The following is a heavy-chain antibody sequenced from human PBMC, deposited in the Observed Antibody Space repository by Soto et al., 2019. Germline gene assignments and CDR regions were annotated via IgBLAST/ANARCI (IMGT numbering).Heavy chain of an antibody. Sequence: QVQLQESGPGLVKPSETLSLTCAVSGDSISSYYCMWIRQPPGKGLESIGYLYYGRSANYNPSLQSRVTVSVDTSQNQCALAVRSMAAADTAVYSCALRCMAVVPEYWGQGTLVTVSS. CDR2: LYYGRSA. CDR1: GDSISSYY. D-gene: IGHD3-22*01. J-gene: IGHJ4*02. CDR3: ALRCMAVVPEY. V-gene: IGHV4-59*01.